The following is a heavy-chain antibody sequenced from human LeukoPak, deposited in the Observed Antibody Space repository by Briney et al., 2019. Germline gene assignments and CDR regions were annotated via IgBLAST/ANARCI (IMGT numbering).Heavy chain of an antibody. CDR3: AKDPVIAAAGTGWYYFDY. J-gene: IGHJ4*02. CDR2: ISGSGTST. D-gene: IGHD6-13*01. CDR1: GFTFSTYA. Sequence: GSLRLSCAASGFTFSTYAMSWVRLAPGKGLEWVSTISGSGTSTYYADSVKGRFTISRDSSKSTLFLQMDSLRDEDSAVYYCAKDPVIAAAGTGWYYFDYWGQGTLVTVSS. V-gene: IGHV3-23*01.